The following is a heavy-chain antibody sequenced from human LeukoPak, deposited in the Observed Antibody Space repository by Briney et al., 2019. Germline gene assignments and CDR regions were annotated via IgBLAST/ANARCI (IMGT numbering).Heavy chain of an antibody. CDR2: ISGSGGST. CDR1: GFTFSSYA. V-gene: IGHV3-23*01. J-gene: IGHJ5*02. CDR3: AKKGERTTGKLTWFDP. D-gene: IGHD1-1*01. Sequence: GGSLRLSCAASGFTFSSYAMGWVRQAPGKGLEWFSAISGSGGSTYYADSVEGRFTISRDNSKNTLYLQMNSLRAEDTAVYYCAKKGERTTGKLTWFDPWGQGTLVTVSS.